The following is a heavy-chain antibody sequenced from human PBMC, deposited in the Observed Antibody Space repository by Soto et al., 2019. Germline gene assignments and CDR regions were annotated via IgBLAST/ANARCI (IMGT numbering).Heavy chain of an antibody. D-gene: IGHD3-22*01. J-gene: IGHJ4*02. Sequence: GGSLRLSCAASGFTFSSYAMHWVRQAPGKGLEWVAVISYDGSNKYYADSVKGRFTISRDNSKNTLYLQMNSLRAEDTAVYYCARDLFRDDSSGSNPLAYWGQGTLVTVSS. CDR3: ARDLFRDDSSGSNPLAY. V-gene: IGHV3-30-3*01. CDR1: GFTFSSYA. CDR2: ISYDGSNK.